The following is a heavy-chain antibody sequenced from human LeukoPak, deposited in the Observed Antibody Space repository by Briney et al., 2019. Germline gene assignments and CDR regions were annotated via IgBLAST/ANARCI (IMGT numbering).Heavy chain of an antibody. CDR2: IWYDGSKK. CDR3: ARDRGRSSSGWSTTAYFDY. Sequence: GGSLRLSCAASGFTFSSYGMHWVRQAPGKGLEWVAVIWYDGSKKYYADSVKGRFTISRDNSKNTLYLQMNSLRAEDTAVYYCARDRGRSSSGWSTTAYFDYWGQGTLVTVSS. D-gene: IGHD6-19*01. J-gene: IGHJ4*02. CDR1: GFTFSSYG. V-gene: IGHV3-33*01.